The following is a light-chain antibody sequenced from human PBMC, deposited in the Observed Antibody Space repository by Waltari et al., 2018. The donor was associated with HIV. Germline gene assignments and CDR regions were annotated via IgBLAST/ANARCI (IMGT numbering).Light chain of an antibody. J-gene: IGLJ2*01. CDR3: AAWDDNLNGL. CDR2: NSN. Sequence: QSGLTQPPSASGTPGQMVTISCSGGRFNIGSNSVTWYQQLPGAAPRLLIYNSNQRPSGVPDRFSGSKSGTSASLAISGLQSEDEADYYCAAWDDNLNGLFGGGTKLTVL. V-gene: IGLV1-44*01. CDR1: RFNIGSNS.